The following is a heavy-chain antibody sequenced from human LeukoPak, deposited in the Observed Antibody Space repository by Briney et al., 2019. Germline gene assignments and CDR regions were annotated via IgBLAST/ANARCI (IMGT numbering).Heavy chain of an antibody. CDR2: IKQDGSDK. D-gene: IGHD4-17*01. CDR1: GFTFSRFW. Sequence: GGSLRLSCAASGFTFSRFWMSWVRQAPGKGLEWVANIKQDGSDKYYVASVKGRFTISRDNAKNSLYLQMNSLRAEDTAAYYCAREVYGDNYFDYWGQGTLVTVSS. V-gene: IGHV3-7*05. CDR3: AREVYGDNYFDY. J-gene: IGHJ4*02.